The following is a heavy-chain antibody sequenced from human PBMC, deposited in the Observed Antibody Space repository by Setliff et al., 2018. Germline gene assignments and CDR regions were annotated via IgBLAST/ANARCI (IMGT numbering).Heavy chain of an antibody. Sequence: ASVKVSCKASGYTFISYDINWVRQAPRQGLEWMGWIGAYNGNTKYAQKFQGRVTLTTETSANTAYMELRSLRSDDTAVYYCARVKRGRSLRYYYDSSGSLDGYLDYWGQGTLVTVTS. CDR3: ARVKRGRSLRYYYDSSGSLDGYLDY. D-gene: IGHD3-22*01. CDR2: IGAYNGNT. V-gene: IGHV1-18*01. J-gene: IGHJ4*02. CDR1: GYTFISYD.